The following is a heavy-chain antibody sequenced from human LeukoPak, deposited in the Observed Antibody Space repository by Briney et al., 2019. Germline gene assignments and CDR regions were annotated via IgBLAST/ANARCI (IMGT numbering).Heavy chain of an antibody. CDR3: AKLPGNERFLEWLFVFDY. D-gene: IGHD3-3*01. V-gene: IGHV3-23*01. J-gene: IGHJ4*02. CDR2: ISGSGDST. Sequence: AGGSLRLSCAASGFTFSSYSMNWVRQAPGKGLEWVSAISGSGDSTYYADSVKGRFTISRDNSKNTLYLQMNSLRAEDTAVYYCAKLPGNERFLEWLFVFDYWGQGTLVTVSS. CDR1: GFTFSSYS.